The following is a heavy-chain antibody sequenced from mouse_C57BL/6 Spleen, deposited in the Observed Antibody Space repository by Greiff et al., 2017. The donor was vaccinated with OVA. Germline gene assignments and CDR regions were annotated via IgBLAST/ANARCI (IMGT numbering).Heavy chain of an antibody. D-gene: IGHD1-1*01. J-gene: IGHJ2*01. V-gene: IGHV1-55*01. CDR3: ARAGSSYAGLDY. Sequence: VQLQQPGAELVKPGASVKMSCKASGYTFTSYWITWVKQRPGQGLEWIGDIYPGSGSTNYNEKFKSKATLTVDTSSSTAYMQLSSLTSEDSAVYYCARAGSSYAGLDYWGQGTTLTVSS. CDR2: IYPGSGST. CDR1: GYTFTSYW.